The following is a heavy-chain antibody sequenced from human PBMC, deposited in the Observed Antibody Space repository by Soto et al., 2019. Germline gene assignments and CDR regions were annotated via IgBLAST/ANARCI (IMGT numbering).Heavy chain of an antibody. V-gene: IGHV4-59*12. Sequence: QVQLQESGPGLVKPSATLSLTCSFSGGSMSSYYWSWIRQPPGKGLEWIGNINETGSTNYNASLKNRVTISLDKSKRAFTLHLTSVTAADTAVYYCARDVRPTGLAYFDLWGRGTIVTVSS. CDR2: INETGST. D-gene: IGHD1-1*01. J-gene: IGHJ2*01. CDR3: ARDVRPTGLAYFDL. CDR1: GGSMSSYY.